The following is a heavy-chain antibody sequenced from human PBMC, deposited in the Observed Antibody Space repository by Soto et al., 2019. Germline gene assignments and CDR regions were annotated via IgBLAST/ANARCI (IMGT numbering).Heavy chain of an antibody. CDR1: GGSFSGYY. CDR3: ARGSSSSWYYYYYGMDV. CDR2: INHSGST. Sequence: SETLSLTCAVYGGSFSGYYWSWIRQPPGKGLEWIGEINHSGSTNYNPSLKSRVTISVDTSKNQFSLKLSSVTAADTAVYYCARGSSSSWYYYYYGMDVWGQGTTVTVSS. V-gene: IGHV4-34*01. D-gene: IGHD6-13*01. J-gene: IGHJ6*02.